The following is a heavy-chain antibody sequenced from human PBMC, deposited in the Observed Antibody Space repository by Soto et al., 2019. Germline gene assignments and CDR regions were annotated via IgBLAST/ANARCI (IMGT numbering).Heavy chain of an antibody. J-gene: IGHJ6*02. CDR2: IRSSSSYI. Sequence: NPGGSLRLSCAASGFTFSSYSMNWVRQATGKGLEWVSSIRSSSSYIYYADSVKGRFTISRDNAKNSLYLQMNSLRAEDTAVYYCARDSLGNEVWFNPYGMDVWGQGTTVTVSS. CDR3: ARDSLGNEVWFNPYGMDV. V-gene: IGHV3-21*01. D-gene: IGHD3-10*01. CDR1: GFTFSSYS.